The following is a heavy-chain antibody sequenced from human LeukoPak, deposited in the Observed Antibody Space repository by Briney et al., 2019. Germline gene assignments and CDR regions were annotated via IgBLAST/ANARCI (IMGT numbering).Heavy chain of an antibody. CDR3: AASAPSYYVAFGF. CDR2: VCNRGST. V-gene: IGHV4-4*08. D-gene: IGHD3-22*01. Sequence: SETLSLTCTVSGVSVNSYCWSWIRQPPGKGLEWIGYVCNRGSTNTNPSLESRVIMSLDRSNNQFSLRLTSVTAADTAVYYCAASAPSYYVAFGFWGQGTLVTVSS. J-gene: IGHJ4*02. CDR1: GVSVNSYC.